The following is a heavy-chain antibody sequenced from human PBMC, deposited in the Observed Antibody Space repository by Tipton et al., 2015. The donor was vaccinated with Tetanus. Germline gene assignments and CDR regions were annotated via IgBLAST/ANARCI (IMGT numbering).Heavy chain of an antibody. CDR1: GFTFRTYW. V-gene: IGHV3-74*01. D-gene: IGHD1-1*01. CDR3: VKDRGTLAGTGTYNFAL. CDR2: IKSHGSRT. Sequence: SLRLSCAASGFTFRTYWMHWVRQAPGKGLVWLSRIKSHGSRTSYADSGKGRFAISRDNANNTLFLEMNSAGGEDTAVYYCVKDRGTLAGTGTYNFALWAQGTRVTCSS. J-gene: IGHJ4*02.